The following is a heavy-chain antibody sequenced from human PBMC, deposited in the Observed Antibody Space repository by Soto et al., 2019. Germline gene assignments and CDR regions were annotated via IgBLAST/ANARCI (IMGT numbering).Heavy chain of an antibody. Sequence: EVRLLESGGGLVQPGGSLRLSCAASGFTYTNYAMTWVRQTPGKGLEWVSTISTSGGNRYYADSVKGRFTTSRDNSENTVYLQMNSLRVDDTALYYCAKERAARGIDYWGPGTLVTVSS. V-gene: IGHV3-23*01. CDR2: ISTSGGNR. J-gene: IGHJ4*02. CDR1: GFTYTNYA. CDR3: AKERAARGIDY. D-gene: IGHD6-6*01.